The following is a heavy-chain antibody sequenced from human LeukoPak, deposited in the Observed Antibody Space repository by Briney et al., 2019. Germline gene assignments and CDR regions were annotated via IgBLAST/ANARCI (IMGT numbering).Heavy chain of an antibody. D-gene: IGHD6-6*01. Sequence: PSETLSLTCTVPGGSISSYYWSWIRQPAGKGLEWIGRIYTSGNTNYNPSVKSRVAISVDKSKNQFSLKLSSVTAADTAVYYCARERREYSSPGPFDYWGQGTLVTVSS. J-gene: IGHJ4*02. CDR3: ARERREYSSPGPFDY. V-gene: IGHV4-4*07. CDR1: GGSISSYY. CDR2: IYTSGNT.